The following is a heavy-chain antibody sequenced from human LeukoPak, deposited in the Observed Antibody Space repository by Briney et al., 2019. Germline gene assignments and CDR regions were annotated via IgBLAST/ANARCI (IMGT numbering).Heavy chain of an antibody. Sequence: PGGSLRLSCAASGFTFSSYDMHWVRQAPGKGLECVANIKKDGSEKYYINSVKGRFTISRDNAKNSLYLQMNSLRAEDTALYYCVKDAGTAWGQGTLVTVSS. V-gene: IGHV3-7*01. CDR3: VKDAGTA. J-gene: IGHJ5*02. CDR1: GFTFSSYD. CDR2: IKKDGSEK. D-gene: IGHD2-8*02.